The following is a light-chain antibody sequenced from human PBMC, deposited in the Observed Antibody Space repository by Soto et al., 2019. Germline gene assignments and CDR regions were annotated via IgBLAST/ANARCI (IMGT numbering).Light chain of an antibody. V-gene: IGKV1-12*01. Sequence: DIPMTQSPSTLSASVGDRVTITCRASQTISSWLAWYQQKPGKAPKLLIYAASSLQSGVPSRFSGSGSGTDFTLTISSLQPEDFATYYCQQANSFPWTFGQGTKVDI. CDR3: QQANSFPWT. CDR2: AAS. CDR1: QTISSW. J-gene: IGKJ1*01.